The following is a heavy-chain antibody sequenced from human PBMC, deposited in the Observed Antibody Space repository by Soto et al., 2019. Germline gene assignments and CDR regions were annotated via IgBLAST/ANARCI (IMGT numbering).Heavy chain of an antibody. CDR3: AKDFRPLRFLAPGLPDWFDP. CDR2: ISGSGGST. D-gene: IGHD3-3*01. V-gene: IGHV3-23*01. CDR1: GFTFSSYA. Sequence: GGSLRLSCAASGFTFSSYAMSWVRQAPWKGLEWVSAISGSGGSTYYADSVKGRFTISRDNSKNTLYLQMNSLRAEDTAVYYCAKDFRPLRFLAPGLPDWFDPWGQGTLVTVSS. J-gene: IGHJ5*02.